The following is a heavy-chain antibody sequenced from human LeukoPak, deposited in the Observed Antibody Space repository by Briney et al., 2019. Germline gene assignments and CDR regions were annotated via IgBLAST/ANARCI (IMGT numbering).Heavy chain of an antibody. CDR1: GFTFSSYW. CDR3: AKARSYYDSSGYYGDAFDI. CDR2: IKQDGSEK. V-gene: IGHV3-7*01. J-gene: IGHJ3*02. Sequence: GGSLRLSCAASGFTFSSYWMSWVRQAPGKGLEWVANIKQDGSEKYYVDSVKGRFTISRDNAKNSLYLQMNSLRAEDTAVYYCAKARSYYDSSGYYGDAFDIWGQGTMVTVSS. D-gene: IGHD3-22*01.